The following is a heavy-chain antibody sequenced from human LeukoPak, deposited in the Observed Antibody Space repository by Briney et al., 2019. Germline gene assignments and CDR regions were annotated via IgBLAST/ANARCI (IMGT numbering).Heavy chain of an antibody. Sequence: SETLSLTCTVSGYSISSGYYWGWIRQLPGKGLEWIGSIYHSGSTYYNPSLKSRVTISVDTSKNQFSLKLSSVTAADTAVYYCARDLRQRGVDYWGQGTLVTVSS. J-gene: IGHJ4*02. D-gene: IGHD3-10*01. CDR3: ARDLRQRGVDY. CDR2: IYHSGST. V-gene: IGHV4-38-2*02. CDR1: GYSISSGYY.